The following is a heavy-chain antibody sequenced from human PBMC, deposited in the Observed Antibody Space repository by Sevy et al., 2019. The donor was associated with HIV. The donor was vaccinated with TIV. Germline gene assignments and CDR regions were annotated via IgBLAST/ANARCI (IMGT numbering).Heavy chain of an antibody. CDR2: ISSSSSTI. V-gene: IGHV3-48*01. CDR1: GFTFSSYS. J-gene: IGHJ5*02. D-gene: IGHD6-13*01. Sequence: GGSLRLSCAASGFTFSSYSMNWVRQPPGKGLEWVSYISSSSSTIYYADSVKGRFTISRDNAKNSLYLQMNSLRAEDTAVYYCARDRYSSSWYWFDPWGQGTLVTVSS. CDR3: ARDRYSSSWYWFDP.